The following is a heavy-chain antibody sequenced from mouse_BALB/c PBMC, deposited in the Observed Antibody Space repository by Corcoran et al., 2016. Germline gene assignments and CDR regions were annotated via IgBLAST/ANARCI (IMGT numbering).Heavy chain of an antibody. CDR2: INTYTGEP. CDR1: GYTFTNYG. Sequence: QIQLVQSGPELKKPGETVKISCKASGYTFTNYGMNWVKQAPGKGLKWMGWINTYTGEPTYADDFKGRFAFSLETSASTAYLQINNLKNEDTATYFCARWPYGNYGYAMDYWGQGTSVTVSS. V-gene: IGHV9-3-1*01. J-gene: IGHJ4*01. D-gene: IGHD2-1*01. CDR3: ARWPYGNYGYAMDY.